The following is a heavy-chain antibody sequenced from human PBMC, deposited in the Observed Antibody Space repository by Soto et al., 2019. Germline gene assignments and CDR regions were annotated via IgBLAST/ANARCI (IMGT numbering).Heavy chain of an antibody. CDR3: ARVRGYCSGGSCPYNWFDP. D-gene: IGHD2-15*01. J-gene: IGHJ5*02. CDR2: INAGNGNT. Sequence: QVQLVQSGAEVKKPGASVKVSCKASGYTFTSYAMHWVRQAPGQRLEWMGWINAGNGNTKYSQKFQGRVTITRDTSASTAYMELSSLRSEDTAVYYCARVRGYCSGGSCPYNWFDPWGQGTLVTVSS. CDR1: GYTFTSYA. V-gene: IGHV1-3*01.